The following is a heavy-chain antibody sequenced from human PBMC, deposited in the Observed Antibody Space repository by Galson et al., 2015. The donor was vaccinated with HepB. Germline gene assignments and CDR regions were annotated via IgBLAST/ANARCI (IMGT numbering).Heavy chain of an antibody. V-gene: IGHV3-33*01. Sequence: SLRLSCAASGFSFSSYAMHWVRQAPGKGLEWVAAVWHDGNNKYYLDSVKGRFTISRDNSQDTLFFQMNSLRVEDTAVYYCARERHYYHSSGYDHSASSALLQEHLWG. CDR1: GFSFSSYA. CDR3: ARERHYYHSSGYDHSASSALLQEHL. CDR2: VWHDGNNK. D-gene: IGHD3-22*01. J-gene: IGHJ6*01.